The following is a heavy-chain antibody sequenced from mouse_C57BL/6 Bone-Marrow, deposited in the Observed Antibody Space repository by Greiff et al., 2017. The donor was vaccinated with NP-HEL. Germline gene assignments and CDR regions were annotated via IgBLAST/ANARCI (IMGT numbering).Heavy chain of an antibody. CDR3: ARYGYGSSYAWYFDY. Sequence: VQLQQSDAELVKPGASVKISCKVSGYTFTDHTIHWMKQRPEQGLEWIGYIYPRDGSTKYNEKFKGKATLTADKYSSTAYMQLNSLTSEDSAVYFCARYGYGSSYAWYFDYWGQGTTLTVSS. V-gene: IGHV1-78*01. CDR2: IYPRDGST. CDR1: GYTFTDHT. D-gene: IGHD1-1*01. J-gene: IGHJ2*01.